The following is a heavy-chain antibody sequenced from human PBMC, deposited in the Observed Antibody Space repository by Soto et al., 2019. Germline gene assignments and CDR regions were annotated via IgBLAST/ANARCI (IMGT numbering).Heavy chain of an antibody. Sequence: PSETLSLTCTVSGGSVSSGNYYWSWIRQPPGKGLEWIGFIYYTGSTSYNPSLKSRVTISMDTSKNRFSLKLTSVTAADTAVYYCASALYCSGGSCSFDPWGQGTLVTVSS. J-gene: IGHJ5*02. CDR2: IYYTGST. V-gene: IGHV4-61*01. CDR3: ASALYCSGGSCSFDP. D-gene: IGHD2-15*01. CDR1: GGSVSSGNYY.